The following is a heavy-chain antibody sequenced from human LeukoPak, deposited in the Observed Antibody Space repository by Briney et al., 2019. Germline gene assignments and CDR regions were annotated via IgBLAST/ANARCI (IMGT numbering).Heavy chain of an antibody. D-gene: IGHD6-13*01. CDR3: AKRSAAGTVGYFDY. V-gene: IGHV3-9*01. Sequence: GGSLRLSCAASGFTFDDYAMHWVRQAPGEGLEWVSGISWNSGTIYYADSVKGRFTISGDDAKNSLYLQMHSLRAENTALYYCAKRSAAGTVGYFDYWGQGTLVTVSS. J-gene: IGHJ4*02. CDR2: ISWNSGTI. CDR1: GFTFDDYA.